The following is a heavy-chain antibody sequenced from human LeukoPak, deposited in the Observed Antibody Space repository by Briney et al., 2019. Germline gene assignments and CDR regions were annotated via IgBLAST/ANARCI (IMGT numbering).Heavy chain of an antibody. D-gene: IGHD6-6*01. CDR1: GFTFSDYY. CDR2: ISSSGSTI. V-gene: IGHV3-11*04. CDR3: AREREEAARNWFDP. Sequence: GGSLRLSCAASGFTFSDYYMSWIRQAPGKGLEWVSYISSSGSTIYYADSVKGRFTISRDNAKNSLYLQMNSLRAEDTAVYYCAREREEAARNWFDPWGQGTLVTVSS. J-gene: IGHJ5*02.